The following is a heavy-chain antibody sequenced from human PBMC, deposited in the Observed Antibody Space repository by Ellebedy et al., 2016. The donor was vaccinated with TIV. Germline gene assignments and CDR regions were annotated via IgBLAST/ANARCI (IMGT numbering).Heavy chain of an antibody. CDR2: ISAYTGNT. J-gene: IGHJ3*01. D-gene: IGHD6-19*01. Sequence: AASVKVSCKASVYIFISYGISWVRQAPGQGLEWMGGISAYTGNTTSAQKFQGRVTMTTDTSTSTAYMELRSLRSDDTAVYYCARDRYSSGWSDAFDVWGQGTMLSVSS. V-gene: IGHV1-18*01. CDR3: ARDRYSSGWSDAFDV. CDR1: VYIFISYG.